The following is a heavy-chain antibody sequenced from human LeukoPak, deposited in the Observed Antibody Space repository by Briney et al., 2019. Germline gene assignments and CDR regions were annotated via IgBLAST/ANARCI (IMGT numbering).Heavy chain of an antibody. CDR1: GGSISSYY. J-gene: IGHJ2*01. Sequence: SETLSLTCTVSGGSISSYYWSWIRQPPGKGLEWIGYIYYSGSTNYNPSLKSRVTISVDTSKNQFSLKLSSVTAADTAVYYCARASGSPLWYFDLWGRGTLVTVSS. V-gene: IGHV4-59*01. D-gene: IGHD1-26*01. CDR2: IYYSGST. CDR3: ARASGSPLWYFDL.